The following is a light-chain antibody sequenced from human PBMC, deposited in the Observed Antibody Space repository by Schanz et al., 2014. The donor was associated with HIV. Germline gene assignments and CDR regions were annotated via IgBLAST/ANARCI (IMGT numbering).Light chain of an antibody. Sequence: DIQMTQSPSILSASVGDRVTISCRASQSIDGWLAWYQQKPGSAPILLIYKASILESGVPSRFSGSGSGTEFILTISSLQPDDFATYYCHQYIGYSGTFGPGTKVEIK. J-gene: IGKJ1*01. CDR2: KAS. CDR1: QSIDGW. CDR3: HQYIGYSGT. V-gene: IGKV1-5*03.